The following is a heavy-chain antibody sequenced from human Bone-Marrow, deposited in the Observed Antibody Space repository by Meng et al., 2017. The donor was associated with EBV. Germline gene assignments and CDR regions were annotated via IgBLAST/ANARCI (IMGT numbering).Heavy chain of an antibody. CDR2: ISSSGSTI. Sequence: QGQRVVVGGGLVKPGGSLRLSFAASGFTFSDDYMSWIRQAPGKGLEWVSYISSSGSTIYYADSVKGRFTISRDNAKNSLYLQMNSLRAEDTAVYYCARDPNDFWSGYYDYWGQGTLVTVSS. V-gene: IGHV3-11*01. CDR1: GFTFSDDY. D-gene: IGHD3-3*01. CDR3: ARDPNDFWSGYYDY. J-gene: IGHJ4*02.